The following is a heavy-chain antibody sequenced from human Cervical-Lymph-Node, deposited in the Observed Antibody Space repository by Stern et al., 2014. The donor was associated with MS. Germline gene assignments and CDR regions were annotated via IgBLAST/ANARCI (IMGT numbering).Heavy chain of an antibody. CDR1: GYRFTNYW. CDR3: ARQSTGSTSGNYYYGMDV. Sequence: VQLGQSGAEVKTPGESLKISCKGSGYRFTNYWIGWVRQMPDKGLEWLGIIYPGDSATRYSPSFQGQVTISADKSISTAYLQWRSLKASDTAVYYCARQSTGSTSGNYYYGMDVWGQGTTVIVSS. J-gene: IGHJ6*02. D-gene: IGHD6-19*01. CDR2: IYPGDSAT. V-gene: IGHV5-51*03.